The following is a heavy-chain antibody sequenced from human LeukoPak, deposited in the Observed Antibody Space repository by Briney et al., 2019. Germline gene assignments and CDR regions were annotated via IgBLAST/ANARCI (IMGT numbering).Heavy chain of an antibody. Sequence: KTGGSLRLSCAASGFTFSSYWMSWVRQAPGKGLEWVGRIKSKADGETIDYAAPVKGRFTFSRDDSKNMLYLQMNSLKSEDTAVYYCSTLTSRGLSDSWGQGTLVTVSS. V-gene: IGHV3-15*01. CDR1: GFTFSSYW. D-gene: IGHD1-20*01. J-gene: IGHJ4*02. CDR2: IKSKADGETI. CDR3: STLTSRGLSDS.